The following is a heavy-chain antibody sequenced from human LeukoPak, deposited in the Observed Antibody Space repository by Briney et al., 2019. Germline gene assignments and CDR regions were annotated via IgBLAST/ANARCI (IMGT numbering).Heavy chain of an antibody. V-gene: IGHV1-2*02. Sequence: ASVKVSCKASGYTFTGYYMHWVRQAPGQGLEWMGWINPNSGGTNYAQKFQGRVTMTRDTSISTAYMELSRLRSDDTAVYYCAGAPPIGGSYLRHVYYFDYWGQGTLVTVSS. CDR3: AGAPPIGGSYLRHVYYFDY. CDR1: GYTFTGYY. J-gene: IGHJ4*02. CDR2: INPNSGGT. D-gene: IGHD1-26*01.